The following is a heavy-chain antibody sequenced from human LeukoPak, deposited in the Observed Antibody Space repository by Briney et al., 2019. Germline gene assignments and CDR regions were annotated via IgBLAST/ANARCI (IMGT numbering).Heavy chain of an antibody. Sequence: VKPSETLSLTCTVSGGSISSSSYYWGWIRQPPGKGLEWIGSIFYSGNTYYNASLKSRVTISVDTSKNHFSLKLSSVTSADTAVYYCARRSSGGGLFDYWGQGTLVTVSS. CDR2: IFYSGNT. CDR1: GGSISSSSYY. V-gene: IGHV4-39*02. CDR3: ARRSSGGGLFDY. D-gene: IGHD6-19*01. J-gene: IGHJ4*02.